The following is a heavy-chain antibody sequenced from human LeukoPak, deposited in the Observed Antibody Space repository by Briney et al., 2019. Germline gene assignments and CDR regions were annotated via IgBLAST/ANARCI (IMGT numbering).Heavy chain of an antibody. CDR2: INWDDQK. V-gene: IGHV2-5*02. CDR1: GFSLTTSGVG. CDR3: AHRRDSSGYQYRWWFAP. Sequence: GSGPTLVNPTQTLTLTCTFSGFSLTTSGVGVGWIRQPPGKALEWLALINWDDQKVYSPSQQSRLPITKDTSKNQVVLTMTNVDPVDTATYYCAHRRDSSGYQYRWWFAPWGQGTLVTVSS. D-gene: IGHD3-22*01. J-gene: IGHJ5*02.